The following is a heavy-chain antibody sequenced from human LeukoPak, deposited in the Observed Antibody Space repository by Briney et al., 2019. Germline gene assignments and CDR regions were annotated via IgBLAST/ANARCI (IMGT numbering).Heavy chain of an antibody. CDR2: ISYNGAFI. CDR1: GFSFGEYA. V-gene: IGHV3-9*01. CDR3: AKVRGTLSSHFFFDY. Sequence: GGSLRLSCAASGFSFGEYAMHWVRQAPGKGLEWLSIISYNGAFIDYADSVKGRFTVSRDNAENSLFLHMNSLRPEDTALYYCAKVRGTLSSHFFFDYWGQGIRVTVSS. D-gene: IGHD1-1*01. J-gene: IGHJ4*01.